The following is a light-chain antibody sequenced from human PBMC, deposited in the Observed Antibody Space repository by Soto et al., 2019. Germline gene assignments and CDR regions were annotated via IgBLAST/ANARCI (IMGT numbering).Light chain of an antibody. V-gene: IGKV3-15*01. CDR2: GAS. J-gene: IGKJ2*01. Sequence: EIVMTQFPATLSVSPGERATHTCRASQSVTSKLAWYQQKPGEAPRLLIYGASTRATGIPARFSGSGSGTEFTLTISSLQSEDFAVYYCEQYNNWPPYTFGQGTKLEIK. CDR3: EQYNNWPPYT. CDR1: QSVTSK.